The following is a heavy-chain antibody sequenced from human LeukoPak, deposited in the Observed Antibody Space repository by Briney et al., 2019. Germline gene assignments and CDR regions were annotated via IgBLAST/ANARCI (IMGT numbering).Heavy chain of an antibody. J-gene: IGHJ4*02. CDR2: IYSGGAT. V-gene: IGHV3-53*01. Sequence: PGGSLRLSCAVSEFSVSSNYMNWVRQAPGKGLEWVSVIYSGGATYYADSARGRFTISRDNSKNMVSLQMTSLGAEDTAVYYCARGRFSGPDDYWGKGTLVTVSS. D-gene: IGHD6-19*01. CDR3: ARGRFSGPDDY. CDR1: EFSVSSNY.